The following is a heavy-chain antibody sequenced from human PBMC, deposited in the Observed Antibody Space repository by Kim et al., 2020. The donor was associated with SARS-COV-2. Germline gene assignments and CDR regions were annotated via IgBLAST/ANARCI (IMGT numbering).Heavy chain of an antibody. D-gene: IGHD1-26*01. Sequence: ASVKVSCKASGYTFTSYGISWVRQAPGQGLEWMGWISAYNGNTNYAQKLQGRVTMTTDTSTSTAYMELRSLRSDDTAVYYCARSESQLVGAQTQFDYWGQGTLVTVSS. V-gene: IGHV1-18*04. CDR3: ARSESQLVGAQTQFDY. CDR1: GYTFTSYG. J-gene: IGHJ4*02. CDR2: ISAYNGNT.